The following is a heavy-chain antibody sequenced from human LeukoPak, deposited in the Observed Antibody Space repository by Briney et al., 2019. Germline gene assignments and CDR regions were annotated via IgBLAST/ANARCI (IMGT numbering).Heavy chain of an antibody. CDR1: GFTFSSYS. J-gene: IGHJ6*02. CDR3: ARDLGYCSGGSCYETRCYYYYGMDV. D-gene: IGHD2-15*01. V-gene: IGHV3-21*01. Sequence: GGSLRLSCAASGFTFSSYSMNWVRQAPGKGLEWVSSISSSSSYIYYADSVKGRFTISRDNAKNSLYLQMNSLRAEDTAVYYCARDLGYCSGGSCYETRCYYYYGMDVWGQGTTVTVSS. CDR2: ISSSSSYI.